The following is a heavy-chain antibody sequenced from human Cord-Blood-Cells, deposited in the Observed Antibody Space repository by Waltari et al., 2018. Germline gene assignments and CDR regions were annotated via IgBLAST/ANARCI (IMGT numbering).Heavy chain of an antibody. Sequence: QVQLVQSGAEVKKPGSSVKVSCKASGGTFSSYAISWVRQAPGQGLEWMGGIIPIVGTANYAQKFQGRVTITADKSTSTAYMDLSSLRSEDTAVYYCARHSQFVGLLYWFDPWGQGTLVTVSS. V-gene: IGHV1-69*06. CDR1: GGTFSSYA. D-gene: IGHD2-2*01. CDR2: IIPIVGTA. CDR3: ARHSQFVGLLYWFDP. J-gene: IGHJ5*02.